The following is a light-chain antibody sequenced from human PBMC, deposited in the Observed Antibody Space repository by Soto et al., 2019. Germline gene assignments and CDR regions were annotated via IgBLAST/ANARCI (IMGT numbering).Light chain of an antibody. Sequence: DIQLTQSPSFLSASVGDRVTITCRASQGISSYLAWYQQKPGKTPKLLIYAASILQSGVPSRFSGSGSGTEFPLTISSLQPEDFATYYCQQLNSFPWTFGQGTRVEIK. CDR2: AAS. CDR1: QGISSY. CDR3: QQLNSFPWT. V-gene: IGKV1-9*01. J-gene: IGKJ1*01.